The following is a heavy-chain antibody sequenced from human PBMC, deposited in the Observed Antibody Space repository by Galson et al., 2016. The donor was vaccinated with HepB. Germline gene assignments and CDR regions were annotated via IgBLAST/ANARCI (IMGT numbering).Heavy chain of an antibody. CDR3: ARELVRSAFDL. CDR2: ISTTVRTI. D-gene: IGHD6-6*01. J-gene: IGHJ3*01. CDR1: GFAFGTYG. V-gene: IGHV3-48*02. Sequence: SLRLSCAGSGFAFGTYGINWVRQAPGKGLQWISYISTTVRTIYYADSVVGQFTISRDNAKNSVYLQMNSLRDDDTAVYYCARELVRSAFDLWGQGTMVTVSS.